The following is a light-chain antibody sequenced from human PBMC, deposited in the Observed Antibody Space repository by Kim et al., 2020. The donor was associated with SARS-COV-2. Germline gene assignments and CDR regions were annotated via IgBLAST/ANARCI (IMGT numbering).Light chain of an antibody. CDR3: QSYDSSLSGYV. J-gene: IGLJ1*01. CDR2: GNN. V-gene: IGLV1-40*01. Sequence: RVTNSGTGSSSKIGAGYGVHWYQQLPGAAPKLLIYGNNNRPSGVPDRFSGSKSGTSASLAITGLQAEDEADYYCQSYDSSLSGYVFGTGTKVTVL. CDR1: SSKIGAGYG.